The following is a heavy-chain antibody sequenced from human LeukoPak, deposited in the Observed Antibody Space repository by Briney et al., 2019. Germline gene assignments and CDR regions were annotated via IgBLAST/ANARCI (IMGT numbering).Heavy chain of an antibody. V-gene: IGHV1-18*04. D-gene: IGHD5-18*01. J-gene: IGHJ4*02. CDR1: GYTFTGYY. CDR3: ARDYAMVPFDY. Sequence: ASVKVSCKASGYTFTGYYMHWVRQAPGQGLEWMGWISAYNGNTNYAQKLQGRVTMTTDTSTSTAYMELRSLRSDDTAVYYCARDYAMVPFDYWGQGTLVTVSS. CDR2: ISAYNGNT.